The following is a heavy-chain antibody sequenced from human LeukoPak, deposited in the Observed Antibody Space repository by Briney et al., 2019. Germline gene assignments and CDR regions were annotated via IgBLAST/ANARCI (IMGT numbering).Heavy chain of an antibody. V-gene: IGHV3-30*02. CDR3: ARERSTAIIGGMDV. CDR1: GFSFRDNG. D-gene: IGHD2-8*02. Sequence: GGSLRLSCAASGFSFRDNGIHWVRQAPGKGLEWVAFIQTDGNPKYYADSVRGRFTISRDNSKKTCYLQMDSLRVDDTAVYYCARERSTAIIGGMDVRGQGTTVTVAS. J-gene: IGHJ6*02. CDR2: IQTDGNPK.